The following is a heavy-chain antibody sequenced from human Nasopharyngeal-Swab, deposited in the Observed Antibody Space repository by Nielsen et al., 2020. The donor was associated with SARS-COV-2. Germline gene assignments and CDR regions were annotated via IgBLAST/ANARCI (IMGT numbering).Heavy chain of an antibody. J-gene: IGHJ5*02. CDR3: ARVVRRITMIVVGNNWFDP. Sequence: GGSLRLSCAASGFTFSSYWMHWVRQAPGKGLVWVSRINSDGSSTSYADSVKGRFTISRDNAKNTLYLQMSSPRAEDTAVYYCARVVRRITMIVVGNNWFDPWGQGTLVTVSS. D-gene: IGHD3-22*01. CDR1: GFTFSSYW. CDR2: INSDGSST. V-gene: IGHV3-74*01.